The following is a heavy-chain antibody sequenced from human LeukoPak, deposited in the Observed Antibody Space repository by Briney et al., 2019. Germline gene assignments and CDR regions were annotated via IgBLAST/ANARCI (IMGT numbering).Heavy chain of an antibody. D-gene: IGHD2-2*01. CDR1: GGSISSGSYY. J-gene: IGHJ4*02. CDR3: AREADYCSSTSCRYFDY. V-gene: IGHV4-61*02. CDR2: IYTSGST. Sequence: SQTLSLTCTVSGGSISSGSYYWSWIRQPAGKGLEWIGRIYTSGSTNYNPSLKSRVTISVDTSKNQFSLKLSSVTAADTAVYYCAREADYCSSTSCRYFDYWGQGTLVTVSS.